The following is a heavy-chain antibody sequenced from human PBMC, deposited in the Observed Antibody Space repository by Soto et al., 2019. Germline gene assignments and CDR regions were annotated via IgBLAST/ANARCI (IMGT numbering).Heavy chain of an antibody. Sequence: EVQLVESGGGLVQPGGSLRLSCAASGFTFSTYWMSWVRQAPGKGLEWVAKIKQDGGDTYYVDSVKGRFTISRDNAENSGYLQMNSLRAEDTAVYYCARLYPGSCLPYHYSGMDVWGQGTTITVSS. CDR2: IKQDGGDT. CDR1: GFTFSTYW. D-gene: IGHD6-19*01. CDR3: ARLYPGSCLPYHYSGMDV. V-gene: IGHV3-7*01. J-gene: IGHJ6*02.